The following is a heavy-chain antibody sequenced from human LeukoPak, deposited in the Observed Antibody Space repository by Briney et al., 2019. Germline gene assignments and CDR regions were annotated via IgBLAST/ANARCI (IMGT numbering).Heavy chain of an antibody. Sequence: SGGSLRLSCAAPGFTFSSYEMNWVRQAPGKGLEWVAVISYDGSNKYYADSVKGRFTISRDNSKNTLYLQMNSLRAEDTAVYYCARDRGYSGYDLIDYWGQGTLVTVSS. CDR1: GFTFSSYE. D-gene: IGHD5-12*01. CDR3: ARDRGYSGYDLIDY. CDR2: ISYDGSNK. V-gene: IGHV3-30-3*01. J-gene: IGHJ4*02.